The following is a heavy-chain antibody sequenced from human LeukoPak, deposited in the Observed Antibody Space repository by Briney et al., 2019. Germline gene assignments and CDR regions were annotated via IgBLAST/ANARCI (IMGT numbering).Heavy chain of an antibody. D-gene: IGHD4-23*01. V-gene: IGHV4-34*01. Sequence: PSETLSLTCAVYGGSFSGYYWSWIRQPPGKGLEWIGEINHSGSTNYNPSLKSRVTISVDKSKNQFSLKLSSVTAADTAVYYCARNAGNSGVDYWGQGTLVTVSS. J-gene: IGHJ4*01. CDR1: GGSFSGYY. CDR2: INHSGST. CDR3: ARNAGNSGVDY.